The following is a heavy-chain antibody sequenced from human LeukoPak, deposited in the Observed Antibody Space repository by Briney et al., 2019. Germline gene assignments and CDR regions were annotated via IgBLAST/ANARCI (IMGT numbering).Heavy chain of an antibody. J-gene: IGHJ4*02. D-gene: IGHD3-16*02. CDR1: GDSVSSNSAA. CDR3: ARIRYNYVWGSYRSSHFDY. V-gene: IGHV6-1*01. Sequence: SQTLSLTCAISGDSVSSNSAAWNWIRQSPSRGLEWLGRTYYRSKWYNDYAVSVKSRITINPDTSKNQFSLKLSSVTAADTAVYYCARIRYNYVWGSYRSSHFDYWGQGTLVTVSS. CDR2: TYYRSKWYN.